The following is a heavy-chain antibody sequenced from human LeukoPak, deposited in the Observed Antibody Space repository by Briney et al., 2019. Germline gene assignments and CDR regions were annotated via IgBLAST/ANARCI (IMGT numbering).Heavy chain of an antibody. V-gene: IGHV4-59*06. Sequence: SESLSLTCTVSGGSIRSYYWSWIRQPPGKGLEWIGYIYQSGNTYYSPSLKSRVTISIDTSKNQFSLKLSSVTAADTAVYYCARRLNYWGQGTLVTVSS. D-gene: IGHD2-8*01. CDR3: ARRLNY. CDR2: IYQSGNT. CDR1: GGSIRSYY. J-gene: IGHJ4*02.